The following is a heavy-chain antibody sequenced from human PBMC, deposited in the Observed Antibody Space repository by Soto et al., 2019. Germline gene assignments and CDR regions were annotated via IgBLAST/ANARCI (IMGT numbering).Heavy chain of an antibody. CDR2: ISWNSNII. CDR3: AKGGPDAFCSGGRCYFDY. D-gene: IGHD2-15*01. J-gene: IGHJ4*02. V-gene: IGHV3-9*01. CDR1: GFTFDDYA. Sequence: DVHLVESGGGLVQPGRSLRLSCAASGFTFDDYAMHWVRRVPGKSLEWVSSISWNSNIIGYADSVEGRFTISRDNAKNSLYLQMNSLRPEDTAFYYCAKGGPDAFCSGGRCYFDYWGQGILVTVSS.